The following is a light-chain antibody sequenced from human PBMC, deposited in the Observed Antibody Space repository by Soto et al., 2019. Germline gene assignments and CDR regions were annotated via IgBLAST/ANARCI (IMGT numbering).Light chain of an antibody. V-gene: IGKV3-15*01. CDR3: QQRSNWPIT. CDR2: GAS. J-gene: IGKJ5*01. CDR1: QSVRSN. Sequence: EIVMTQSPATLSVSPGERATFSCRASQSVRSNLAWYQQKPGQAPRLLIYGASTRATGIPARFSGSGSGTEFTLTISSLQSEDFAVYYCQQRSNWPITFGQGTRLEIK.